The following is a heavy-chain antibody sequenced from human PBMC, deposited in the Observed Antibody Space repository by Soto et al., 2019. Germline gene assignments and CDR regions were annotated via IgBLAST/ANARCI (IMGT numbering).Heavy chain of an antibody. J-gene: IGHJ5*02. CDR2: FDPEDGET. Sequence: ASVKVSCKVSGYTLTELSMHWVRQAPGKGLEWMGGFDPEDGETIYAQKFQGRVTMTEDTSTDTAYMELRSLRSEDTAVYYCARSSGGVFGIIIEGSNWLAPWGQGSLVTVSS. V-gene: IGHV1-24*01. CDR1: GYTLTELS. D-gene: IGHD3-16*02. CDR3: ARSSGGVFGIIIEGSNWLAP.